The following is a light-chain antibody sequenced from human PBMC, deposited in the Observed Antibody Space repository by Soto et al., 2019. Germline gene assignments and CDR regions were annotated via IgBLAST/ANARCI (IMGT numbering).Light chain of an antibody. CDR3: QQCDTLPRT. J-gene: IGKJ5*01. CDR1: QDISNY. Sequence: DIQMTQSPSSLSASVGDRVTITCQASQDISNYLNWYQQKPGKAPKLLIYDASNLETGVPSRFSGSRSGTDFTFTISSLQPEDVATYYCQQCDTLPRTFGQGTRLDIK. CDR2: DAS. V-gene: IGKV1-33*01.